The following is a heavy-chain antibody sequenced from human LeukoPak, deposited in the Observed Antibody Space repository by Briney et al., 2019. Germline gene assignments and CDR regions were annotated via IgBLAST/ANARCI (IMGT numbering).Heavy chain of an antibody. CDR2: INPKSGGT. J-gene: IGHJ6*03. Sequence: ASVKVSCKASGYSFTSHYMHWVRQAPGQGLEWMGWINPKSGGTNEAQKFHDRVTMTRDTSIRTAYMELSSLRSEDTAVYYCASPASLGTIFGYYYMDVWGKGTTVTISS. CDR3: ASPASLGTIFGYYYMDV. D-gene: IGHD3-3*01. CDR1: GYSFTSHY. V-gene: IGHV1-2*02.